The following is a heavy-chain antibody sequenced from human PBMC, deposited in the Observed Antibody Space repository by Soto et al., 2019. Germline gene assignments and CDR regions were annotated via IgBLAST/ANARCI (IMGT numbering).Heavy chain of an antibody. Sequence: GASVKVSCKASGYSFTSFHFNWLRQSTGQGLEWIGWMNPHSGDTGFAQRFQGRVTMTRNTSINTAYMELRSLRSQDTAVYYCARGSPGPVDHWGRGTQVTVSS. CDR2: MNPHSGDT. V-gene: IGHV1-8*01. D-gene: IGHD3-10*01. J-gene: IGHJ4*02. CDR1: GYSFTSFH. CDR3: ARGSPGPVDH.